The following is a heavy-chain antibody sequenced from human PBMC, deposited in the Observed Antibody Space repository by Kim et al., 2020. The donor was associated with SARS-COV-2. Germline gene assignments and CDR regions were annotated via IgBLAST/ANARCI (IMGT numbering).Heavy chain of an antibody. CDR2: IGGSGVAT. D-gene: IGHD1-26*01. J-gene: IGHJ4*02. CDR1: GFTFNSYT. V-gene: IGHV3-23*01. Sequence: GGSLRLSCAASGFTFNSYTMTWVRQAPGKGLEWVSGIGGSGVATTYADSVKGRFTISRDNSKNTLFLQMDSLRAEDTAVYFCARSPSGIYYLDDWGQGTLVSVPA. CDR3: ARSPSGIYYLDD.